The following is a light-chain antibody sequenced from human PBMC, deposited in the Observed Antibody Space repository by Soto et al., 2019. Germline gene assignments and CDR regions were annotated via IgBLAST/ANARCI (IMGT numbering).Light chain of an antibody. CDR2: DAS. V-gene: IGKV1-5*01. Sequence: DFQMTQYPSTLSSSAGDRVTITCRASQNISSRLAWFQQKPGKAPKLLIYDASSLESGVPQRFSGSGSGTEFTLPFSCLQTDDISTCYCQQSYSFWRFGQGTMLDI. J-gene: IGKJ1*01. CDR3: QQSYSFWR. CDR1: QNISSR.